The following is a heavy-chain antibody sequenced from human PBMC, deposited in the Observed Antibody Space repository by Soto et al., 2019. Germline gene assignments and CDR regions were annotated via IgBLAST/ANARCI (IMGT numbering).Heavy chain of an antibody. J-gene: IGHJ4*02. CDR1: GYTFTGHY. Sequence: QVLLVQSGAEVKKPGASVKVSCKTSGYTFTGHYIHWVRQAPEQGPEWMGEIGPESGATRYAEKFRGRVSMTMDTSITTVYMELRNLSPDDTAVYYCGRGRSGQIVIFYWGQGTPVTVSS. D-gene: IGHD1-26*01. V-gene: IGHV1-2*02. CDR3: GRGRSGQIVIFY. CDR2: IGPESGAT.